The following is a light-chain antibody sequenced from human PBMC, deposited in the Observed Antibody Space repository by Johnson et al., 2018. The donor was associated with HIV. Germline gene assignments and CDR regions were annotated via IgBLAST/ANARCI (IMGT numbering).Light chain of an antibody. CDR3: GTWDSSLSAGGYV. J-gene: IGLJ1*01. V-gene: IGLV1-51*02. CDR2: ENN. CDR1: SSNIGNNY. Sequence: QSVLTQPPSVSAAPGQKVTISCSGSSSNIGNNYVSWYQQLPGTAPKLLIYENNKRPSGIPDRFSGSKSGTSATLGTTGLQTGDEADYYCGTWDSSLSAGGYVFGTGTKVTVL.